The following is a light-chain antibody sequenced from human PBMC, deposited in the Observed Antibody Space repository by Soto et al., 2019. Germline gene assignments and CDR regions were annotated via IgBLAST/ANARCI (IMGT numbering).Light chain of an antibody. CDR1: QSVTRGF. J-gene: IGKJ1*01. Sequence: EFVLRQSPGTLSLSTGDGVTLXXRARQSVTRGFVAGDQHKPGTAPRXXSDRASDRATGSPDRFRGSGSGTDFTLTISSLQPEDFATYYCQQSYSTPRTFGQGTNVEI. V-gene: IGKV3-20*01. CDR2: RAS. CDR3: QQSYSTPRT.